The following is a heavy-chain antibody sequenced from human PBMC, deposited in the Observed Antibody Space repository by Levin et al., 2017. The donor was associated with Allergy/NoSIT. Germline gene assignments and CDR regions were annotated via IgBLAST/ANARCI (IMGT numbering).Heavy chain of an antibody. CDR3: ARGFLGVDPGDALDI. CDR2: INHSGST. V-gene: IGHV4-34*01. D-gene: IGHD3-3*01. CDR1: GGSFSGYY. J-gene: IGHJ3*02. Sequence: SETLSLTCAVSGGSFSGYYWSWIRQPPGKGLEWIGEINHSGSTNYNPSLKSRVTISVDTSKKQFSLKVTSVTAADTAVYYCARGFLGVDPGDALDIWGQGTMVTVSS.